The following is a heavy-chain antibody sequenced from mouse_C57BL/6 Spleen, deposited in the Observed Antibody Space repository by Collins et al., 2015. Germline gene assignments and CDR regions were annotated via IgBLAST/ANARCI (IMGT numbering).Heavy chain of an antibody. J-gene: IGHJ4*01. CDR3: AIITTAAMDY. V-gene: IGHV1-59*01. Sequence: QVQLQQPGAELVRPGTSVKLSCKASGYTFTSYWMHWVKQRPGQGLEWIGEIDPSDSYTNYNQKFKGKSTLTVDKSSSTAYMQLSSLTSEDSAVYYCAIITTAAMDYWGQGTSVTVSS. CDR1: GYTFTSYW. D-gene: IGHD1-2*01. CDR2: IDPSDSYT.